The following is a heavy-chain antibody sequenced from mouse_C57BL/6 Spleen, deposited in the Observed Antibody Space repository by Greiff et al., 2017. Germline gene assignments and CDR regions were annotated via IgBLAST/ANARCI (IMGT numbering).Heavy chain of an antibody. CDR1: GYSFTGYY. CDR2: INPSTGGT. V-gene: IGHV1-42*01. CDR3: ARGDSSEDAMDY. D-gene: IGHD3-2*02. Sequence: EVKLVESGPELVKPGASVKISCKASGYSFTGYYMNWVKQSPEKSLEWIGEINPSTGGTTYNQKFKAKATLTVDKSSSTAYMQLKSLTSEDSAVYYCARGDSSEDAMDYWGQGTSVTVSS. J-gene: IGHJ4*01.